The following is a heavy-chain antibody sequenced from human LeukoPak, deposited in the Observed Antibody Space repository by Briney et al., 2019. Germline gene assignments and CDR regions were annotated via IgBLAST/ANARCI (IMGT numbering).Heavy chain of an antibody. CDR2: ISWNSGSI. D-gene: IGHD3-22*01. V-gene: IGHV3-9*01. Sequence: GGSLRLSCAASGFTFDDYAMHWVRQAPGKGLEWVSGISWNSGSIGYADSVKGRFTISRDNAKNSLYLQMNSLRAEDTAIYYCAKEGDYYDSSGSHYWGQGTLVTVSS. CDR1: GFTFDDYA. CDR3: AKEGDYYDSSGSHY. J-gene: IGHJ4*02.